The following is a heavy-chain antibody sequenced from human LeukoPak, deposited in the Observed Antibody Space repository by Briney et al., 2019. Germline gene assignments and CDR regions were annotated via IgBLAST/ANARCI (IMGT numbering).Heavy chain of an antibody. Sequence: KPSETLSLTCTVSGVSISSDYWSWIRLPPGKGLEWIGSIYYSGSSNYTPSLKSRVTMSVDTSKNQFSLKLTSVTAADTAVYYCARRLRQNLFDPWGQGTLVTVSS. CDR1: GVSISSDY. D-gene: IGHD4-17*01. V-gene: IGHV4-59*08. J-gene: IGHJ5*02. CDR3: ARRLRQNLFDP. CDR2: IYYSGSS.